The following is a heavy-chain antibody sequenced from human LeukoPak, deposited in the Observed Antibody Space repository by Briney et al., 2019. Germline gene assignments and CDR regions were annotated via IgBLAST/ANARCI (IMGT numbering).Heavy chain of an antibody. V-gene: IGHV1-69*05. J-gene: IGHJ4*02. CDR3: ASPYYDSSGPLGY. CDR2: IIPIFGTA. D-gene: IGHD3-22*01. CDR1: GGTFSSYT. Sequence: SVKVSCKASGGTFSSYTISWVRQAPGQGLEWMGGIIPIFGTANYAQKFQGRVTITTDESTSTAYMELSSLRSEDTAVYYCASPYYDSSGPLGYWGQGTLVTVSS.